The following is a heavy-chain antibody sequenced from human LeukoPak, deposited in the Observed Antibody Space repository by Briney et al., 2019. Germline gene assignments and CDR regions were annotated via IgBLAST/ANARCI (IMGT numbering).Heavy chain of an antibody. D-gene: IGHD3-22*01. J-gene: IGHJ4*02. CDR2: INHSGST. V-gene: IGHV4-34*01. Sequence: PSETLSLTCAVYGGSFSGYYWSWIRQPPGKGLEWIGEINHSGSTNYNPSLKSRVTISVDTSKNQFSLKLSSVTAADTAVYYCARPVGYFNYFDYWGQGTLVTVSS. CDR3: ARPVGYFNYFDY. CDR1: GGSFSGYY.